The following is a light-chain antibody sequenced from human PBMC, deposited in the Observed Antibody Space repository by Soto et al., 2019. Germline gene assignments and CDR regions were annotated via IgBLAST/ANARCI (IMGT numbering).Light chain of an antibody. Sequence: QSALTQPVSVSGSPGQSITISCTGTSSDVGGYNYVSWFQQHPGKAPKLKIYEVSNRPSGVSNRFSGSKSGNTASLTISELQAEDEADYYCTSFTTISTWVFGGGTKLTVL. CDR2: EVS. V-gene: IGLV2-14*01. CDR1: SSDVGGYNY. CDR3: TSFTTISTWV. J-gene: IGLJ3*02.